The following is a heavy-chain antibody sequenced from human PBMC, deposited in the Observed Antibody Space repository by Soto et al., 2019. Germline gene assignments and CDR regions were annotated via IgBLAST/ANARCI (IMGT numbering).Heavy chain of an antibody. CDR1: GGSVSSGSYY. CDR3: ASERRFFAS. D-gene: IGHD2-21*01. V-gene: IGHV4-61*01. CDR2: IYYSGST. J-gene: IGHJ5*02. Sequence: SETLSLTCTVSGGSVSSGSYYWSWIRQPPGKGLEWIGYIYYSGSTNYNPSLKSRVTISVDTSKNQFSLKLSSVTAADTAVYYCASERRFFASWGQGCLVIVSS.